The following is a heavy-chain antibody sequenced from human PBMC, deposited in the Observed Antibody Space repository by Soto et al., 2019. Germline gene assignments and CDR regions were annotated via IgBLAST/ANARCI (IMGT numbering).Heavy chain of an antibody. J-gene: IGHJ4*02. V-gene: IGHV4-34*01. D-gene: IGHD2-15*01. CDR3: ARVPYPPLGSCSAYTCYLLDY. Sequence: SETLALTCAVYGGSFSGYYWSWVRQRPGTGLEWIGEINHSGSTNYNPSLKSRVTISVDTSKNQFSLKLSSVTAADTAVYYCARVPYPPLGSCSAYTCYLLDYWGQGTLITVSS. CDR1: GGSFSGYY. CDR2: INHSGST.